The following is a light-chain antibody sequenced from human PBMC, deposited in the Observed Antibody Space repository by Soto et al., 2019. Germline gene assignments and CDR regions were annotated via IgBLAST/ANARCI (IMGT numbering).Light chain of an antibody. CDR1: QTVSSS. V-gene: IGKV3-11*01. CDR3: QQHINWPLT. Sequence: EIVLTQSPATLSLSPGERATLSCRASQTVSSSLAWYQQKPGQAPRLLIYEASNRATGIPARFSGSGSGADFTLTISILEPEDFALYYCQQHINWPLTFGGGTKVEIK. CDR2: EAS. J-gene: IGKJ4*01.